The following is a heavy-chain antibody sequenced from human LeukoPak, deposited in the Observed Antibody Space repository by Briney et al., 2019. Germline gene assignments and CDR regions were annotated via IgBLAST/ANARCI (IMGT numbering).Heavy chain of an antibody. CDR3: ASGRATMLTFDY. J-gene: IGHJ4*02. Sequence: GRSLRPSCAASGFTFSSYAMHRVRQAPGKGLEWVAVISYDGSNKYYADSVKGRFTISRDNSKNTLYLQMNSLRAGDTAVYYCASGRATMLTFDYWGQGTLVTVSS. V-gene: IGHV3-30-3*01. CDR2: ISYDGSNK. D-gene: IGHD5-12*01. CDR1: GFTFSSYA.